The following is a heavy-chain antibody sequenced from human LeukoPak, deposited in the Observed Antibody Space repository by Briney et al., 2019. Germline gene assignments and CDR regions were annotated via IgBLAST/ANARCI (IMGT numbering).Heavy chain of an antibody. Sequence: ASVKVSCKVSGYTLTELSMHWVRQAPGKGLEWMGGFNPEDGETIYAQKFQGRVTMTEDTSTDTAYMELSSLRSEDTAVYYCATGTTIFGVVPLDYWGQGTLVTVSS. CDR1: GYTLTELS. D-gene: IGHD3-3*01. V-gene: IGHV1-24*01. CDR3: ATGTTIFGVVPLDY. J-gene: IGHJ4*02. CDR2: FNPEDGET.